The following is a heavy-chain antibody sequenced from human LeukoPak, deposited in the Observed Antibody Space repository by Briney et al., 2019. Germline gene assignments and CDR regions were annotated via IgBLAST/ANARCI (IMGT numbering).Heavy chain of an antibody. CDR1: GYTYTNRG. Sequence: ASVKVSCKASGYTYTNRGISWVRQAPGQGLEGMGWINGDSGKTNYAQKFQGRVTMTRDTSTNTAYMELRSLRSDDTAVYYCGRDEVSGGWYNHWGQGTLVTVSS. D-gene: IGHD6-19*01. V-gene: IGHV1-18*04. J-gene: IGHJ4*02. CDR2: INGDSGKT. CDR3: GRDEVSGGWYNH.